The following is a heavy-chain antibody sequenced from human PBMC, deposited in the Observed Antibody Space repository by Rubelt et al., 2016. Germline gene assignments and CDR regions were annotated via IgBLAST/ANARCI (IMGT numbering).Heavy chain of an antibody. Sequence: QVQLQESGPGLVKPSETLSLICSVSGFSITSGYYWAWIRQSPGKGLEWIGSIYYSGKIYYNPSLKSRVTIFVDTSQNQFSLKLSSVTAADSAVYYCAKDMDSSYNYFDYWGQGTLVTVSS. CDR1: GFSITSGYY. V-gene: IGHV4-38-2*02. CDR3: AKDMDSSYNYFDY. J-gene: IGHJ4*02. CDR2: IYYSGKI. D-gene: IGHD6-6*01.